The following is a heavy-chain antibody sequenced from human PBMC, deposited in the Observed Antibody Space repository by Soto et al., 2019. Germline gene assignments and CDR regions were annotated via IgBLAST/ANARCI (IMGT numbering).Heavy chain of an antibody. CDR3: AREMPPPYYYDSSGYTLDY. D-gene: IGHD3-22*01. J-gene: IGHJ4*02. CDR2: ISAYNGNT. Sequence: GASVKVSCKASGYTFTSYGISWVRQAPGQGLEWMGWISAYNGNTNYAQKLQGRVTMTTDTSTSTAYMELRSLRSDDTAVYYCAREMPPPYYYDSSGYTLDYWGQGTLVTVSS. CDR1: GYTFTSYG. V-gene: IGHV1-18*04.